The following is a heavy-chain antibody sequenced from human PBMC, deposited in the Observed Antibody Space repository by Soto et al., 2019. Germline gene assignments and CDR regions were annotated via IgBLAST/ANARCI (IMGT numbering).Heavy chain of an antibody. CDR1: GLAFSSYS. CDR2: ISWTSSYI. J-gene: IGHJ4*02. V-gene: IGHV3-21*04. D-gene: IGHD4-17*01. Sequence: PGGSLRLSCAASGLAFSSYSMNWVRQAPGKGLEWVSSISWTSSYIYYADSVKGRFTISRDNAKNSLYLQMNSLRSEDTAVYYCARGDYVVDYWGQGTLVTVSS. CDR3: ARGDYVVDY.